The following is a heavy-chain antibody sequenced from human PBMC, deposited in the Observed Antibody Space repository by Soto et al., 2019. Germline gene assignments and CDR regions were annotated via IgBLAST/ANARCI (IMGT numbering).Heavy chain of an antibody. CDR3: ARYWYASGAIDY. V-gene: IGHV4-4*02. Sequence: SETLSLTCTVSGGSISSSNWWSWVRQPPGKGLEWIGYIYNSGSANYNPSLKSRVTISLDTSKKQFSLKVSSVTAADTAVYFCARYWYASGAIDYWGQGSLVTVSS. CDR2: IYNSGSA. CDR1: GGSISSSNW. D-gene: IGHD3-10*01. J-gene: IGHJ4*02.